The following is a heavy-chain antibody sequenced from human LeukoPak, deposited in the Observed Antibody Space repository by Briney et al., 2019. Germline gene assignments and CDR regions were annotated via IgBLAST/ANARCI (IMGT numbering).Heavy chain of an antibody. D-gene: IGHD3-10*01. CDR3: ARALYGSGSYMDV. CDR2: IYYSGST. Sequence: SETLSLTCTVSGGSISSSSYYWRWIRQPPGKGLEWIGYIYYSGSTNYNPSLKSRVTISVDTSKNQFSLKLSSVTAADTAVYYCARALYGSGSYMDVWGKGTTVTISS. CDR1: GGSISSSSYY. J-gene: IGHJ6*03. V-gene: IGHV4-61*01.